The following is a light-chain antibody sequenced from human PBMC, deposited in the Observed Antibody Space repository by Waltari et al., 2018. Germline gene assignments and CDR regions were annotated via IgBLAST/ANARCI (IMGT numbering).Light chain of an antibody. CDR1: KLGDKY. V-gene: IGLV3-1*01. Sequence: SYELTQPPSVSVSPGQTVSITCSGDKLGDKYACCYPQKPGQSPVLVIYQDSKRPSGIPERFSGSNSGNTATLTISGTQAMDEADYYCQAWDSSTAVFGGGTKLTVL. CDR3: QAWDSSTAV. CDR2: QDS. J-gene: IGLJ2*01.